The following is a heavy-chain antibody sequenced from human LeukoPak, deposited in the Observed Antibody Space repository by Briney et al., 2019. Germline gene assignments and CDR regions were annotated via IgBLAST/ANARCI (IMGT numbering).Heavy chain of an antibody. D-gene: IGHD3-9*01. CDR3: ARGLGRGNYDILTGPGINWFDP. CDR1: GYTFTSYG. V-gene: IGHV1-18*01. J-gene: IGHJ5*02. Sequence: GASVKVSCKASGYTFTSYGISWVRQAPGQGLEWMGWISAYNGNTNYAQKLQGRVTMTTDTSTSTAYMELRSLRSDDTAVYYCARGLGRGNYDILTGPGINWFDPWGQGTLVTVSS. CDR2: ISAYNGNT.